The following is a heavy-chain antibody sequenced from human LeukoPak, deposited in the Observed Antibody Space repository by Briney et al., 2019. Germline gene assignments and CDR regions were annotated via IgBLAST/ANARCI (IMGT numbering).Heavy chain of an antibody. CDR2: IDPSGGST. CDR1: GYTFTSYY. Sequence: GASVKVSCKTSGYTFTSYYIVWVRQAPGQGLEWVGRIDPSGGSTSYTQKFQGRVTMTRGTSTSTVYMELSSLRSEDTAVYYCARNSGSGFDYWGQGTLVTVSS. CDR3: ARNSGSGFDY. J-gene: IGHJ4*02. D-gene: IGHD2-15*01. V-gene: IGHV1-46*01.